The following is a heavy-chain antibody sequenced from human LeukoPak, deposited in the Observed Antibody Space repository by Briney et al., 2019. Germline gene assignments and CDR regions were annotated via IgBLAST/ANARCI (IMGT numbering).Heavy chain of an antibody. CDR3: ARDGWGSSMAY. CDR1: GFTFSSYW. J-gene: IGHJ4*02. D-gene: IGHD3-10*01. Sequence: PGGSLTLSCAASGFTFSSYWMHWVRQAQEKGLGWVSRVNGDGSDSSYADSVKGRFTISRDNAKNMLYLQMDRLRAEDTAVYYWARDGWGSSMAYWGQGTLVTVS. CDR2: VNGDGSDS. V-gene: IGHV3-74*01.